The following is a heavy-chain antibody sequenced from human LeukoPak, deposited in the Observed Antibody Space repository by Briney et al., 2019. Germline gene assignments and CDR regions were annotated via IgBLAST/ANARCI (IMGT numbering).Heavy chain of an antibody. CDR1: GFTFGSYG. CDR2: ISYDGSNK. CDR3: AKASYGSGSYRFDY. D-gene: IGHD3-10*01. Sequence: PGGSLRLSCAASGFTFGSYGMHWVRQAPGKGLEWVAAISYDGSNKYYADSVKGRFTISRDNSKNTLYLQMNSLRAEDTAVYYCAKASYGSGSYRFDYWGQGTLVTVSS. V-gene: IGHV3-30*18. J-gene: IGHJ4*02.